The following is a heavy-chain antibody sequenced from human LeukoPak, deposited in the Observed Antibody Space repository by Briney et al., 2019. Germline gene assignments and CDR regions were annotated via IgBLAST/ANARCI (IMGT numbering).Heavy chain of an antibody. CDR3: AKDETDGDYVDYFDY. V-gene: IGHV3-23*01. Sequence: GGSLRLSCAASGFTFSSYAMSWVRQAPGKGLEWVSAISGSGGSTYYADSVKGRFTISRGNSKNTLYLQMNSLRAEDTAVYYCAKDETDGDYVDYFDYWGQGTLVTVSS. J-gene: IGHJ4*02. CDR1: GFTFSSYA. CDR2: ISGSGGST. D-gene: IGHD4-17*01.